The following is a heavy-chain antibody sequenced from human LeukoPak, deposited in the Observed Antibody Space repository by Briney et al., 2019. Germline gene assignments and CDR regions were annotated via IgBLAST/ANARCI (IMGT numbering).Heavy chain of an antibody. Sequence: GESLKISCQGSGYSFTTYWIAWVRQLPGKGLEWMGSVYPGDSSTKYSPSFQGQVTISADRSISTAYLQWRSLKASDTAMYYCASSVDTAMVTVDYWGQGTLVTVSS. V-gene: IGHV5-51*01. CDR1: GYSFTTYW. J-gene: IGHJ4*02. CDR2: VYPGDSST. D-gene: IGHD5-18*01. CDR3: ASSVDTAMVTVDY.